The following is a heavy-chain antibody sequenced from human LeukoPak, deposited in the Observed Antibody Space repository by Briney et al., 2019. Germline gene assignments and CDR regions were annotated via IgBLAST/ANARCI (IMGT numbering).Heavy chain of an antibody. D-gene: IGHD5-24*01. Sequence: PGGSLRLSCAASGFTVSSNYMSWVRQAPGKGLELVANIKQDRSEKYYVDSVKGRFTISRDNSKNTLYLQMNSLRAEDTAVYYCARRYGGAYDYWGQGTLVTVSS. CDR2: IKQDRSEK. V-gene: IGHV3-7*01. J-gene: IGHJ4*02. CDR3: ARRYGGAYDY. CDR1: GFTVSSNY.